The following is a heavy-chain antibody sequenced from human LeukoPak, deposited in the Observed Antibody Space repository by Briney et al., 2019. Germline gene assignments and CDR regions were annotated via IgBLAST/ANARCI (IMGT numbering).Heavy chain of an antibody. CDR1: GGSISSSSYY. Sequence: SETLSLTCTVSGGSISSSSYYWGWIRQPPGKGLEWIGSIYYSGSTYYNPSLKSRVTISVDTSKNQFSLKLSSVTAADTAVYYCARHFGEWGYDSPGPFDIWGQGTMVTVSS. D-gene: IGHD3-22*01. V-gene: IGHV4-39*01. CDR3: ARHFGEWGYDSPGPFDI. J-gene: IGHJ3*02. CDR2: IYYSGST.